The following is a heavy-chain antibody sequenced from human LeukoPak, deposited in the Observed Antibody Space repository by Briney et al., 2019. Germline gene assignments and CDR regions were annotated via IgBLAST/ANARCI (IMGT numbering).Heavy chain of an antibody. Sequence: SETLSLTCTVSGGSISSNKYYWGWIRQPPGTGLEWIGSIYYSGSTYYNPSLKSRVTISVDTSKNQFSLKLSSVTAADTAVYYCARHYWFGSGSYEPLRYWGQGTLVTVSS. J-gene: IGHJ4*02. CDR3: ARHYWFGSGSYEPLRY. CDR2: IYYSGST. V-gene: IGHV4-39*01. CDR1: GGSISSNKYY. D-gene: IGHD3-10*01.